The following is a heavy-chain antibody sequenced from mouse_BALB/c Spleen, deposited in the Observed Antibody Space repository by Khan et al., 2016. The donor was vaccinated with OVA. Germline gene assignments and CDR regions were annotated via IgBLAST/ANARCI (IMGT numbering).Heavy chain of an antibody. D-gene: IGHD2-12*01. V-gene: IGHV9-3-1*01. CDR2: INTFTGEP. CDR1: GYTFTNYG. CDR3: ARPPYFSYSLKH. Sequence: QIQLVQSGPEMKKPGETVKISCKASGYTFTNYGMNWVKQSPGKALKWMGWINTFTGEPTYADDFKGRFAFSLETSASTASLQINNLKNEDTATYSCARPPYFSYSLKHWGQGTSVTVSS. J-gene: IGHJ4*01.